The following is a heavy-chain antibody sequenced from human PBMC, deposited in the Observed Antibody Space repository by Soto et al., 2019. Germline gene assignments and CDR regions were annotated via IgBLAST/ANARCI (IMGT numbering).Heavy chain of an antibody. CDR2: ISGSGGST. CDR1: GFTFSSYA. D-gene: IGHD3-10*01. V-gene: IGHV3-23*01. Sequence: GGSLRLSCAASGFTFSSYAMSWVRQAPGKGLEWVSAISGSGGSTYYADSVKGRFTISRDNSKNTLYLQMNSLRAEDTAVYYCAKHLYYYGSGSPLDYWGQGTLVTVSS. CDR3: AKHLYYYGSGSPLDY. J-gene: IGHJ4*02.